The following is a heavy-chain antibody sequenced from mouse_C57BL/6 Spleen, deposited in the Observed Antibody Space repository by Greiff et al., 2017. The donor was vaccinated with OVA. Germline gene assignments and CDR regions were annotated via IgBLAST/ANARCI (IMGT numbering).Heavy chain of an antibody. CDR3: ARGGDYFDY. CDR1: GFTFSDYY. V-gene: IGHV5-12*01. J-gene: IGHJ2*01. CDR2: ISNGGGST. Sequence: EVKLMESGGGLVQPGGSLKLSCAASGFTFSDYYMYWVRQTPEKRLEWVAYISNGGGSTYYPDTVKGRFTISRDNAKNTLYLQMSRLKSEDTAMYYCARGGDYFDYWGQGTTLTVSS.